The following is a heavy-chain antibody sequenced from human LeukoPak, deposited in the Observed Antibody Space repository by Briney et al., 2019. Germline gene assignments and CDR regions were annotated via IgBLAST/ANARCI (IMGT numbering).Heavy chain of an antibody. CDR2: FGSTGTI. J-gene: IGHJ2*01. D-gene: IGHD2-8*01. V-gene: IGHV3-48*03. CDR1: GFTFSTYA. Sequence: GGSLRLSCVASGFTFSTYAMNWIRQAPGKGLEWVAYFGSTGTIHYADSMRGRFTISRDNAEMSLFLHMNSLRVDDTAVYYCARSNGLRYFDRWGRGTLVTVSS. CDR3: ARSNGLRYFDR.